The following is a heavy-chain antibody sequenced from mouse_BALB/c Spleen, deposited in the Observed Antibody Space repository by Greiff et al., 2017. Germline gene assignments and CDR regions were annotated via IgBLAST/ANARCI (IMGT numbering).Heavy chain of an antibody. CDR3: ARSDGTAWFAY. Sequence: VQLQQSGAELVRPGALVKLSCKASGFNIKDYYMHWVKQRPEQGLEWIGWIDPENGNTIYDPKFQGKASITADTSSNTAYLQLSSLTSEDTAVYYCARSDGTAWFAYWGQGTLVTVSA. D-gene: IGHD2-1*01. CDR1: GFNIKDYY. V-gene: IGHV14-1*02. J-gene: IGHJ3*01. CDR2: IDPENGNT.